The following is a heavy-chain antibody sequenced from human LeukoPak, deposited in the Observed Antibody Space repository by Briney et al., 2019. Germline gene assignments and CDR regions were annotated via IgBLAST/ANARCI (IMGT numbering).Heavy chain of an antibody. V-gene: IGHV3-21*01. CDR3: ARVLKSPSRGLWVVPREGEGKYFDY. CDR2: ISSSSSDI. D-gene: IGHD4/OR15-4a*01. J-gene: IGHJ4*02. Sequence: GGSLRLSCAASGLTFSSYSMNWVRQAPGKGLEWDSSISSSSSDIYYADSVKGRFTISRDNAKNSLYLQMNSLRAEDTAVYYCARVLKSPSRGLWVVPREGEGKYFDYWGQGTLVTVSS. CDR1: GLTFSSYS.